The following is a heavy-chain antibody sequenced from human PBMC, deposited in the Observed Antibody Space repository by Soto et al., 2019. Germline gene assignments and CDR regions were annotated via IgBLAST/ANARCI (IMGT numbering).Heavy chain of an antibody. CDR2: IKEDGSVK. V-gene: IGHV3-7*03. J-gene: IGHJ4*02. Sequence: GGSLRLSCAVSGFSFSRNWMAWVRQAPGKGLEWVANIKEDGSVKYYADSVKGRFTISRDNAKDSLCLQMNSLRAEDTAVYYCARLPYYDFWSGPHLGYFDYWGQGTLVTVSS. CDR3: ARLPYYDFWSGPHLGYFDY. D-gene: IGHD3-3*01. CDR1: GFSFSRNW.